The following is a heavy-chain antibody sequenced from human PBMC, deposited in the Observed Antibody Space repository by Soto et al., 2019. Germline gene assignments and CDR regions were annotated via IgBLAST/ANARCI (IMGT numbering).Heavy chain of an antibody. J-gene: IGHJ4*02. CDR1: GASIRSGGFY. CDR3: ARIEMASIK. CDR2: IYYTGST. Sequence: SETLSLTCSVSGASIRSGGFYWSWLRQSPGKGLEWIGHIYYTGSTFVSPSLKGRLTISLDTSKNQYSLDLSSVTAADTAMYYCARIEMASIKWGRGTLVTVSS. D-gene: IGHD5-12*01. V-gene: IGHV4-30-4*08.